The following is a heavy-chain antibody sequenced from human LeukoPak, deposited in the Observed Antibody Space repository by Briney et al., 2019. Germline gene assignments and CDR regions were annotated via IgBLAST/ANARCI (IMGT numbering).Heavy chain of an antibody. J-gene: IGHJ4*02. D-gene: IGHD2-21*02. CDR2: IIPFFGSA. V-gene: IGHV1-69*01. CDR3: AREKSSHCCYYFDY. Sequence: ASVKVSCKASGGTFSSYTIAWVRQAPGQGLEWLGGIIPFFGSANYAQKFQGRVTITADEYTSTAYMELSSLRSEDTAVYYCAREKSSHCCYYFDYWGQGTLVTVSS. CDR1: GGTFSSYT.